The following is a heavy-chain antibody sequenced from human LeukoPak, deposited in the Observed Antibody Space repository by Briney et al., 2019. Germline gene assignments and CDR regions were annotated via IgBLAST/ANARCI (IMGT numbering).Heavy chain of an antibody. CDR1: GGSFSTNI. V-gene: IGHV4-59*08. Sequence: SETLSLTCTVSGGSFSTNIWSWIRQPPGKGLEWIAYIQKSGTTSYNPSLKSRVTISLDTSRNQFYLKLSSVTAADTVVYYCARHEYGLGSRNWGQGTLVTVSS. D-gene: IGHD3-10*01. CDR3: ARHEYGLGSRN. J-gene: IGHJ4*02. CDR2: IQKSGTT.